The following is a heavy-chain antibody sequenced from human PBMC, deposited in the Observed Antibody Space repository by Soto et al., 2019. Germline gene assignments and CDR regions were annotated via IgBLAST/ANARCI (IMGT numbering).Heavy chain of an antibody. Sequence: EVQLVESGGGLVQPGGSLRLSCAASGFTLSSYWMHWVRQAPGKGLVWVSRINSDGSSTSYADSVKGRFTISRDNAKNMRFLQMNSLRAEDKAVYYCARGAWVGRWWYFDYWGQGTLVTVSS. J-gene: IGHJ4*02. D-gene: IGHD2-15*01. CDR3: ARGAWVGRWWYFDY. CDR1: GFTLSSYW. CDR2: INSDGSST. V-gene: IGHV3-74*01.